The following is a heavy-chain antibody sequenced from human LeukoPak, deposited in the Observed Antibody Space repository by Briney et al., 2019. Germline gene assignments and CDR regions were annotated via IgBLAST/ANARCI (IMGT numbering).Heavy chain of an antibody. Sequence: TGGSMRLSCAASAFSFTDYDMHWVRQAARGVLEWVSSIDKAGETYYADSVKGRFTISRENANNHFYLQVNSLRAGDTAVYFCASLGDSIYWGQGTLVTVSS. V-gene: IGHV3-13*04. CDR3: ASLGDSIY. J-gene: IGHJ4*02. CDR2: IDKAGET. CDR1: AFSFTDYD. D-gene: IGHD1-26*01.